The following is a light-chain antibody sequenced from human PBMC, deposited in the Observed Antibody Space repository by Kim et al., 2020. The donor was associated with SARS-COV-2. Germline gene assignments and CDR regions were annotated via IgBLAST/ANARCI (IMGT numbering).Light chain of an antibody. CDR1: SSDVGSYNL. CDR3: CSYAGSSTSV. CDR2: EVS. V-gene: IGLV2-23*02. Sequence: GQSITISCTGTSSDVGSYNLFSWYQQHPGKAPKLMIYEVSKRPSGVSNRFSGSKSGNTASLTISGLQAEDEADYYCCSYAGSSTSVFGGGTQLTVL. J-gene: IGLJ2*01.